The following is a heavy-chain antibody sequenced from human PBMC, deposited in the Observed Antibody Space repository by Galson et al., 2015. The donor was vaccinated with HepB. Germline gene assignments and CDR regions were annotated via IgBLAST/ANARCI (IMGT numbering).Heavy chain of an antibody. Sequence: SLRLSCAASGFTFSTYALTWVRQAPGKGLEWVSAISASHGTTYYADSVKGRFTISRDNSKNSLYLEMNSLRDGDTAVYYCARGRPTTLGEAFDIWGQGTLVTVSS. CDR1: GFTFSTYA. D-gene: IGHD3-16*01. V-gene: IGHV3-23*01. CDR3: ARGRPTTLGEAFDI. J-gene: IGHJ3*02. CDR2: ISASHGTT.